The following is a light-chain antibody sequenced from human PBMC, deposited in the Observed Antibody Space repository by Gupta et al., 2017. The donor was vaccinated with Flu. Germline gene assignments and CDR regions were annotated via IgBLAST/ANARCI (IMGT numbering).Light chain of an antibody. J-gene: IGKJ1*01. CDR1: QSISSW. V-gene: IGKV1-5*03. CDR2: KAS. Sequence: DIQMTQSPATLLALVGDRVTITCRASQSISSWLAWYQQKPGKAPDLLIYKASILQSGVPLRFSGSGSGTEFTLTISSLQPDDFATYYCQQYNSYSWTFGQGTKVEIK. CDR3: QQYNSYSWT.